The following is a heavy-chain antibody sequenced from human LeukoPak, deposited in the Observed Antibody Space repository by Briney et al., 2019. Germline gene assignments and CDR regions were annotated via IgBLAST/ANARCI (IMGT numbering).Heavy chain of an antibody. CDR1: GFTFRSHW. CDR3: ARDLGGVTDY. D-gene: IGHD2-21*02. V-gene: IGHV3-74*01. Sequence: PGGSLRLSCGAFGFTFRSHWMHWVRQPPGKGLVWFSRISSDGSSTSYADSVKGRFTISRDNAKNTLYLQMNSLRAEDTAVYYCARDLGGVTDYWGQGTLVTVSS. J-gene: IGHJ4*02. CDR2: ISSDGSST.